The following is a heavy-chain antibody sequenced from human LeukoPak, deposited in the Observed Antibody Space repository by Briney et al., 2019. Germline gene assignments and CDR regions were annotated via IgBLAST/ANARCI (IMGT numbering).Heavy chain of an antibody. CDR2: IYYGVST. CDR3: SALSESSPEYSFGPPYCYFDL. CDR1: GGSTSSFS. Sequence: SETLSLTSTVSGGSTSSFSWSWIRQPPGKGLEWNGYIYYGVSTNYNPSFKSRVTISVDTSKNQFTLKLSSVPAADTAVYYCSALSESSPEYSFGPPYCYFDLWGRGTLVTVSS. V-gene: IGHV4-59*01. J-gene: IGHJ2*01. D-gene: IGHD5-18*01.